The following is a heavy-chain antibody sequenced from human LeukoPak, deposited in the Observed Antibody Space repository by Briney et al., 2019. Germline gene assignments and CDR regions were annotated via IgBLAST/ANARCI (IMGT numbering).Heavy chain of an antibody. Sequence: SETLSLTCTVSGDSITSGSYYWAWIRQHPGKGLEWIGYIYYTGGTHYNPSLKSRLTISVDTSENHFSLKLSSVTAADTAIYFCARAPGAFDIWGQGLWSPSLQ. V-gene: IGHV4-31*03. CDR2: IYYTGGT. CDR1: GDSITSGSYY. J-gene: IGHJ3*02. CDR3: ARAPGAFDI.